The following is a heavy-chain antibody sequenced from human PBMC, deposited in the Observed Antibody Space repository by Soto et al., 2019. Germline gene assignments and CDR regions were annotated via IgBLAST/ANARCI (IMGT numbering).Heavy chain of an antibody. V-gene: IGHV4-31*02. CDR2: IYSSGST. J-gene: IGHJ6*02. CDR3: AARGSAARPHNYYGMDV. CDR1: GGSISSGGYY. D-gene: IGHD6-6*01. Sequence: PSETLSLTWTVPGGSISSGGYYWSWTRQHPGKGLEWIGYIYSSGSTYYNPSLKSRFTISVDTTKNQFSLKLSSVTAKDTAVYYCAARGSAARPHNYYGMDVWGQGTTVTVSS.